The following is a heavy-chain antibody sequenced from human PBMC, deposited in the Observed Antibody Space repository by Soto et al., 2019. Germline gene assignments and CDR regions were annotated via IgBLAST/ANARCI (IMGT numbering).Heavy chain of an antibody. J-gene: IGHJ5*02. Sequence: SETLSLTCNVSDDSLSTYYWSWIRQPAGKGLEWIGRIYASGSTNYNPSLKGRVSMSVDTSRKQFSLRMISVTAADTAMYYCARSAIPRGGWFRPWGQGVLVTVSS. CDR1: DDSLSTYY. CDR3: ARSAIPRGGWFRP. D-gene: IGHD2-21*01. CDR2: IYASGST. V-gene: IGHV4-4*07.